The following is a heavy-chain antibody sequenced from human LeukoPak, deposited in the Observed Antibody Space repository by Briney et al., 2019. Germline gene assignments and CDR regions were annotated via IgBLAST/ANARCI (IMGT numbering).Heavy chain of an antibody. V-gene: IGHV5-51*01. CDR3: ARQGIDYSNYYYYYMDV. Sequence: GESLKISCKGSGYSFTSYWIGWVRQMPGKGLEWMGIIYPGDSDTRYSPSFQGQVTISADKSISTAYLQWSSLKASDTAMYYCARQGIDYSNYYYYYMDVWGKGTTVTVSS. J-gene: IGHJ6*03. CDR1: GYSFTSYW. CDR2: IYPGDSDT. D-gene: IGHD4-11*01.